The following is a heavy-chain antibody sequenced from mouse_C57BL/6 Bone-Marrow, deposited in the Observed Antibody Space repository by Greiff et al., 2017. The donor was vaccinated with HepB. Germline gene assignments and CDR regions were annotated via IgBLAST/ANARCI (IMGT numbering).Heavy chain of an antibody. V-gene: IGHV1-82*01. CDR1: GYAFSSSW. J-gene: IGHJ4*01. CDR3: AKPNWDGYAMDY. CDR2: IYPGDGDT. Sequence: VQLQQSGPELVKPGASVKISCKASGYAFSSSWMNWVKQRPGKGLEWIGRIYPGDGDTNYNGKFKGKATLTADKSSSTAYMQLSSLTSEDSAVYFCAKPNWDGYAMDYWGQGTSVTVSS. D-gene: IGHD4-1*02.